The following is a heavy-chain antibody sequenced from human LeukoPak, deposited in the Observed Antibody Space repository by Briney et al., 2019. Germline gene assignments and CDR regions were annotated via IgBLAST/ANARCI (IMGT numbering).Heavy chain of an antibody. D-gene: IGHD6-13*01. CDR1: GYTFTSYY. J-gene: IGHJ4*02. CDR3: ASFGSSWYPDDY. CDR2: INPSGGST. V-gene: IGHV1-46*01. Sequence: ASVKVSCKASGYTFTSYYMHWVRQAPGQGLEWMGIINPSGGSTSYAQKFQGRVTMTRDTSISTAYMELSRLRSDDTAVYYCASFGSSWYPDDYWGQGTLVTVSS.